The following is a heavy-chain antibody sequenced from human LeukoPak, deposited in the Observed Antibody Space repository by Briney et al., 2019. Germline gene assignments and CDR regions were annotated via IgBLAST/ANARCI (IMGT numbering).Heavy chain of an antibody. CDR3: ASLYSSSWQAPDY. Sequence: PGGSLRLSCAASGFTFSSYGMHWVRQAPGKGLEWVSAISGSGGSTYYADSVKGRFTISRDNSKNTLYLQMNSLRAEDTAVYYCASLYSSSWQAPDYWGQGTLVTVSS. J-gene: IGHJ4*02. CDR2: ISGSGGST. D-gene: IGHD6-13*01. V-gene: IGHV3-23*01. CDR1: GFTFSSYG.